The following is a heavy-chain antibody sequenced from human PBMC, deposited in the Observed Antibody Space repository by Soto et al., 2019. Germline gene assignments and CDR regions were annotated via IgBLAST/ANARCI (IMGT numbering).Heavy chain of an antibody. CDR2: TYYGGST. V-gene: IGHV4-61*01. D-gene: IGHD2-2*02. Sequence: LETLPLTCTVSGGSGSGNYYWSWIRQPPGKGLEWIAYTYYGGSTMYNPSLESRVTIAVDTSKNQFSLKLSSVTAADTAVYYCARDLGQIYPPGHNYCDSWGQGTLLTVSS. CDR3: ARDLGQIYPPGHNYCDS. J-gene: IGHJ4*02. CDR1: GGSGSGNYY.